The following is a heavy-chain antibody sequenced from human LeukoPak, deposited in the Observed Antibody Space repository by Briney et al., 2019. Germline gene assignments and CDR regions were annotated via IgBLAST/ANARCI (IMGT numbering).Heavy chain of an antibody. CDR1: GFTFSSYE. Sequence: PGGSLRLSCAASGFTFSSYEMNWVRQAPGKGLEWVSYISSSGSSTYYADSVKGRFTISRDNAKNSLYLQMNSLRAEDTAVYYCARSETGSGYPLDYWDQGTLVTVSS. V-gene: IGHV3-48*03. CDR3: ARSETGSGYPLDY. D-gene: IGHD3-22*01. CDR2: ISSSGSST. J-gene: IGHJ4*02.